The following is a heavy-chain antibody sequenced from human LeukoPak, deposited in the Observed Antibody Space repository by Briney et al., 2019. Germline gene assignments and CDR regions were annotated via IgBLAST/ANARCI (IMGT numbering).Heavy chain of an antibody. D-gene: IGHD6-19*01. CDR1: VFTFGSYW. J-gene: IGHJ4*02. V-gene: IGHV3-7*03. Sequence: GESLRLSCAASVFTFGSYWMNWARKAPWKGLEWVASINHNGNVNYYVDSVKGRFTISRDNAKNSLYLQMNSLRAEDTALYYCAKDKGYSSGWYFGHPFDYWGQGTLVTVSS. CDR3: AKDKGYSSGWYFGHPFDY. CDR2: INHNGNVN.